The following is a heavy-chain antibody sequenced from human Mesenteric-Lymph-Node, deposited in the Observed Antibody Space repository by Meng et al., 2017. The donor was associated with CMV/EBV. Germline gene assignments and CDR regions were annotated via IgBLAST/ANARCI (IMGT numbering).Heavy chain of an antibody. CDR2: LNNDGTNT. CDR3: ARAAAMVTCDY. D-gene: IGHD5-18*01. CDR1: GFTLSSYW. J-gene: IGHJ4*02. Sequence: GESLKISCAASGFTLSSYWMHWVRQAPGKGLEWVSRLNNDGTNTAYADSVKGRFTISRDNAKNTLYLQMNSLRAEDTAVYYCARAAAMVTCDYWGQGTLVTVSS. V-gene: IGHV3-74*01.